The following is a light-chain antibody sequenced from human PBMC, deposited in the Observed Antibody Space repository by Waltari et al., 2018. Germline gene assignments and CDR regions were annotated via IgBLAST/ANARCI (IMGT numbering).Light chain of an antibody. J-gene: IGKJ3*01. CDR3: QQRSNWPPVT. Sequence: EIVLTQSPATLSLSPGERATLSCRASQSVSSYLAWYQQKPGQAPRLLIYDASNSAVCIPARFSGSGSGTDFTLTISSLEPEDFAVYYCQQRSNWPPVTFGPGTKVDIK. CDR1: QSVSSY. CDR2: DAS. V-gene: IGKV3-11*01.